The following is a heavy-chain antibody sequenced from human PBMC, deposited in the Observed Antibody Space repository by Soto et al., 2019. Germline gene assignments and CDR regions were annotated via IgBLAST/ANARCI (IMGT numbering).Heavy chain of an antibody. CDR1: GFTFSSYA. CDR2: ISGSGGST. Sequence: GGSLRLSCAASGFTFSSYAMSWVRQAPGKGLEWVSAISGSGGSTYYADSVKGRFTISRDNSKNTLYLQMNSLRAEDTAVYYCAKVGSAFQLLYPLYYFDYWGQGTLVTVSS. J-gene: IGHJ4*02. V-gene: IGHV3-23*01. CDR3: AKVGSAFQLLYPLYYFDY. D-gene: IGHD2-2*02.